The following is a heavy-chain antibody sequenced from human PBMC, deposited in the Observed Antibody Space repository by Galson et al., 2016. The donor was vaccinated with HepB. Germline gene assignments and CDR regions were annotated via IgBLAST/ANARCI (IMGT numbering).Heavy chain of an antibody. CDR3: ARWSDSHGFDP. Sequence: SLRLSCAASGFTVSSNYMIWVRQAPGKGLEWVSVIYSSGYTYYADSVKGRCTISRDNSKNTLYLQMNSLRAEDTAVFYCARWSDSHGFDPWGQGTLVTVSS. D-gene: IGHD3-3*01. CDR2: IYSSGYT. V-gene: IGHV3-53*01. CDR1: GFTVSSNY. J-gene: IGHJ5*02.